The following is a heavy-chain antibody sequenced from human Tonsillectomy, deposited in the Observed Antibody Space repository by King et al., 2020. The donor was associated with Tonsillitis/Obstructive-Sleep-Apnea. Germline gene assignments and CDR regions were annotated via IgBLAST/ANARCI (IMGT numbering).Heavy chain of an antibody. CDR3: ASAPRSSSFQNYYFDY. V-gene: IGHV4-34*01. CDR1: GGSFSGYY. J-gene: IGHJ4*02. D-gene: IGHD6-6*01. Sequence: VQLQQWGAGLLKPSETLSLPCAVYGGSFSGYYWNWIRQPPGKGLEWIGEINHSGSTNCNPSLKSRVTISVDTSKKQFSLKVSSVTAADTAIYYCASAPRSSSFQNYYFDYWGQGTLVTVSS. CDR2: INHSGST.